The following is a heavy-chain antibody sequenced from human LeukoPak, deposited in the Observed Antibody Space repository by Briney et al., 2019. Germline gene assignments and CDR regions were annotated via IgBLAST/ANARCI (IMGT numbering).Heavy chain of an antibody. V-gene: IGHV3-23*01. CDR1: GFTFSNYA. CDR3: AKDGKWLIDNFDY. J-gene: IGHJ4*02. Sequence: GGPLRLSCAASGFTFSNYATSWVRQAPGKGLEWVSAISASGGSTYYADSVKGRFTISRDNSKNTLYLQMNSLRAEDTAVYYCAKDGKWLIDNFDYWGQGTLVTVSS. D-gene: IGHD3-22*01. CDR2: ISASGGST.